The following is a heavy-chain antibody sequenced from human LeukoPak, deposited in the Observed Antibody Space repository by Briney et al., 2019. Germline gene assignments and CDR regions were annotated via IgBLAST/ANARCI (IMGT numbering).Heavy chain of an antibody. J-gene: IGHJ4*02. CDR3: ARGLDASMETAYDY. CDR2: IIPIFGTS. V-gene: IGHV1-69*05. Sequence: VIIPIFGTSIYSQNLQGRVTIYTDESTSTAYMEVSSLRSEDTAIYYCARGLDASMETAYDYWGQGTLVTVSS. D-gene: IGHD5-18*01.